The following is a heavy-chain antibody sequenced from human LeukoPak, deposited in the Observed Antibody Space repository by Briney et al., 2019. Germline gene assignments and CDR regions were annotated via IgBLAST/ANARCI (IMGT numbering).Heavy chain of an antibody. CDR1: GGTFSSYA. Sequence: SVKVSCKASGGTFSSYAISWVRQAPGQGLEWMGGIIPIFGTANYAQKFQGRVTITTDESTSTAYMELSSLRSEDTAVYYCARGITGTTGYYYYMDVWGKGTTVTVSS. CDR2: IIPIFGTA. D-gene: IGHD1-7*01. CDR3: ARGITGTTGYYYYMDV. V-gene: IGHV1-69*05. J-gene: IGHJ6*03.